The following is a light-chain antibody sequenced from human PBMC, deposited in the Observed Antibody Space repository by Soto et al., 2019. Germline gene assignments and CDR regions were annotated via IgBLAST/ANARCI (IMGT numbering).Light chain of an antibody. CDR1: QSISSW. CDR3: QQYNSYSPLT. V-gene: IGKV1-5*01. Sequence: DIQMTQSPSTLSAFVGDRVTITCRASQSISSWLAWYQQKPGKAPKLLIYDASSLESGVPSRFSGSGSGTEFTLTISSLQPDDFATYYCQQYNSYSPLTFGQGTKVDIK. CDR2: DAS. J-gene: IGKJ1*01.